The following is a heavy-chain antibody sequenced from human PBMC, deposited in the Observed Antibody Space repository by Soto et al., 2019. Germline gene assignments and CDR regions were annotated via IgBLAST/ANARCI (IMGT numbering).Heavy chain of an antibody. CDR2: IYWDDDK. CDR3: SHMESRVASYGLDV. CDR1: GFSLDTSGVG. D-gene: IGHD3-3*01. J-gene: IGHJ6*02. V-gene: IGHV2-5*02. Sequence: QITLKESGPTLVKPTQTLTLTCTFSGFSLDTSGVGVAWIRQPPGKALEWLTLIYWDDDKRYSPSLRSRLTITKDTSENRLVLTMTNMDPVDTATYYCSHMESRVASYGLDVWGQGTTVTVSS.